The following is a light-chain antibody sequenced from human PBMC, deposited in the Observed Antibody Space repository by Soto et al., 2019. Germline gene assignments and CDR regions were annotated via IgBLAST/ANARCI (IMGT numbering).Light chain of an antibody. V-gene: IGLV2-11*01. Sequence: QSALTQPRSVSGSPGQSVTISCTGTSSDVGGYNYVSWFQQYPAKAPKLMIYDVGKRPSGVPHRFSGSKSGNTASLTISGLQAEDEADYYCCSYAGSYSVVFGGGTKVTVL. CDR2: DVG. J-gene: IGLJ2*01. CDR1: SSDVGGYNY. CDR3: CSYAGSYSVV.